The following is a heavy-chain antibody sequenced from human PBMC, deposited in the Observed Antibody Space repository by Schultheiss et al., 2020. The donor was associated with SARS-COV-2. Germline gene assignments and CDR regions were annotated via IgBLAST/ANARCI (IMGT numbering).Heavy chain of an antibody. CDR1: GFTFTNAW. CDR2: IGTDGSDT. D-gene: IGHD1-26*01. V-gene: IGHV3-74*01. CDR3: ARGNPMGSYGMDV. Sequence: GGSLRLSCAASGFTFTNAWMSWVRQAPGKGLEWVSRIGTDGSDTNYADSVKGRFTIARDNAKNTLYLQMNSLRAEDTAVYYCARGNPMGSYGMDVWGQGTTVTVSS. J-gene: IGHJ6*02.